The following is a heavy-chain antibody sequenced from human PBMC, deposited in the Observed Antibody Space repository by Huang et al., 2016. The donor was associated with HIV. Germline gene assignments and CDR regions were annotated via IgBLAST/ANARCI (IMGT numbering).Heavy chain of an antibody. CDR1: GFSLDSFN. CDR2: ISPSSSFI. V-gene: IGHV3-21*01. CDR3: VKDRGQQLSPFDS. J-gene: IGHJ4*02. Sequence: EVQLVDSGGGLVKPGGSLRLSGAAAGFSLDSFNMFWVRQTPAKGLQWGGSISPSSSFIEYADSVKGRVSISRDNAKNSLYLQMNSLRGEDTAVYYCVKDRGQQLSPFDSWGQGTLVTVSS. D-gene: IGHD6-13*01.